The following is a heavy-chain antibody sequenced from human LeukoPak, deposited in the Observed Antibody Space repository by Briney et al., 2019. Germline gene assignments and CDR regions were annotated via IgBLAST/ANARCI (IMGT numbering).Heavy chain of an antibody. CDR1: GFNFDDYA. J-gene: IGHJ4*02. Sequence: GGSLRLSCAASGFNFDDYAMHWVRQAPGKGLEWVSLISGEDDSTYYADAVKGRFTISRDNSKESLYLQMNSLRTEDTALYYCAEASGSHVAPPDYWGQGTLVTVSS. CDR2: ISGEDDST. D-gene: IGHD1-26*01. V-gene: IGHV3-43*02. CDR3: AEASGSHVAPPDY.